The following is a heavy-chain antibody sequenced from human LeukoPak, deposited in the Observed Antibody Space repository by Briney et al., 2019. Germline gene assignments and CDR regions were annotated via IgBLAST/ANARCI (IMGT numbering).Heavy chain of an antibody. CDR2: ISYDGSNK. D-gene: IGHD1-26*01. CDR3: AKGPRWELPYGMDV. V-gene: IGHV3-30*18. CDR1: GFTFSSYW. J-gene: IGHJ6*02. Sequence: PGGSLRLSCAASGFTFSSYWMSWVRQAPGKGLEWVAVISYDGSNKYYADSVKGRFTISRDNSKNTLYLQMNSLRAEDTAVYYCAKGPRWELPYGMDVWGQGTTVTVSS.